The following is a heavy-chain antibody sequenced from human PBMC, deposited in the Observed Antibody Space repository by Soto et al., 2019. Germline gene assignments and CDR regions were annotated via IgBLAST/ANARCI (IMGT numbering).Heavy chain of an antibody. CDR3: ARCIAVAEQLSETRDAFDI. CDR2: ISSNGGST. Sequence: GGSLRLSCAASGFTFSSYAMHWVRQAPGKGLEYVSAISSNGGSTYYANSVKGRFTISRDNSKNTLYLQMGSLRAEDMAVYYCARCIAVAEQLSETRDAFDIWGQGTMVTVSS. V-gene: IGHV3-64*01. J-gene: IGHJ3*02. D-gene: IGHD6-6*01. CDR1: GFTFSSYA.